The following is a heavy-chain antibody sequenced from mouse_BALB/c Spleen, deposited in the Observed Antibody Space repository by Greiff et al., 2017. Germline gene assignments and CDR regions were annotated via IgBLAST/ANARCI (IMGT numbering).Heavy chain of an antibody. V-gene: IGHV3-2*02. D-gene: IGHD1-1*01. CDR1: GYSITSDYA. CDR2: ISYSGST. J-gene: IGHJ2*01. CDR3: ARALVTTVVAPFDY. Sequence: EVKLQESGPGLVKPSQSLSLTCTVTGYSITSDYAWNWIRQFPGNKLEWMGYISYSGSTSYNPSLKSRISITRDTSKNQFFLQLNSVTTEDTATYYCARALVTTVVAPFDYWGRGTTLTVSS.